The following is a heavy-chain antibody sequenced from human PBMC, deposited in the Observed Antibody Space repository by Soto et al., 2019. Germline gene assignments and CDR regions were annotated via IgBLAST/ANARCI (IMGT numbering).Heavy chain of an antibody. D-gene: IGHD3-10*01. CDR1: GGSVNSGHYY. CDR2: IYYSGST. J-gene: IGHJ5*01. Sequence: SETRSLTCTVSGGSVNSGHYYWNWIRQSPGKRLEWIGYIYYSGSTNYNSSMKSRLSLSIDTSRHHFSLKLTSVTAAATAVYYSARESSRSLPDSGKKIDPCGRGILVTVSS. CDR3: ARESSRSLPDSGKKIDP. V-gene: IGHV4-61*01.